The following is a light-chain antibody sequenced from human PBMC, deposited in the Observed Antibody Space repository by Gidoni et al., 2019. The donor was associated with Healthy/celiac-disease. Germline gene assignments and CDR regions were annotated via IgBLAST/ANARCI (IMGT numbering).Light chain of an antibody. CDR3: QKYNSAPFT. Sequence: DIQITQSPSSLSASVGDRVTIPCRARQGISNYLAWYQQKPGKVPKLLIYAASTLPSGVPSRFSGSGSGTDFTLTISSLHPEDVATYYCQKYNSAPFTFGPXTKVDIK. CDR2: AAS. V-gene: IGKV1-27*01. CDR1: QGISNY. J-gene: IGKJ3*01.